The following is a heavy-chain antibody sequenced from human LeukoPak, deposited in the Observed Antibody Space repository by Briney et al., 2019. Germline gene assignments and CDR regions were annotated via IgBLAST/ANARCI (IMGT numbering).Heavy chain of an antibody. CDR1: GFSLSTSGVG. J-gene: IGHJ4*02. V-gene: IGHV2-70*01. Sequence: SGPTLVKPTQTLTLTCTFSGFSLSTSGVGVGWIPQPPGKALEWLALIDWDDDKYYRTSLKTRLTISKDTSKNQVVLTMTNMDLVDTATYYCARTGAAGVHDYWGQGTLVTVSS. CDR2: IDWDDDK. CDR3: ARTGAAGVHDY. D-gene: IGHD6-13*01.